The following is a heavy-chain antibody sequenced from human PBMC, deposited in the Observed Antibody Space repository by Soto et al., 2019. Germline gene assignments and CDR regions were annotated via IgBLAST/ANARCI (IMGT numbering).Heavy chain of an antibody. CDR1: GYTFTSYG. D-gene: IGHD3-9*01. V-gene: IGHV1-18*01. Sequence: ASVNVSCKASGYTFTSYGISWVRQAPGQGLEWMGWISAYNGNTNYAQKLQGRVTMTTDTSTSTAYMELRSLRSDDTAVYYCARDYDILTSSWFDPWGQGTLVTVSS. CDR2: ISAYNGNT. J-gene: IGHJ5*02. CDR3: ARDYDILTSSWFDP.